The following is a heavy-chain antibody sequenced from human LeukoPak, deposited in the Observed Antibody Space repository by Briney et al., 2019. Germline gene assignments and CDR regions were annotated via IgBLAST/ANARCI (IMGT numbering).Heavy chain of an antibody. CDR1: GFTFSSYG. CDR3: ARGWNYAFRFDY. J-gene: IGHJ4*02. CDR2: IWYDGSNK. D-gene: IGHD1-7*01. Sequence: PGGSLRLSCAASGFTFSSYGMHWVRQAPGKGLEWVAVIWYDGSNKYYADSVKGRFTISRDNAKNLVYLQMNSLRAEDTAVYYCARGWNYAFRFDYWGQGTLVTVSS. V-gene: IGHV3-33*01.